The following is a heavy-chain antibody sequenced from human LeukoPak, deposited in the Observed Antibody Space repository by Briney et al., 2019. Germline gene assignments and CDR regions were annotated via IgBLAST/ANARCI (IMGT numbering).Heavy chain of an antibody. J-gene: IGHJ3*02. CDR1: GYTFTKYG. CDR3: ARDTRTYSGYALLDI. CDR2: ISTYNGNT. D-gene: IGHD5-12*01. Sequence: WASVKVSCKASGYTFTKYGFSWVRQAPGQGLEWMGWISTYNGNTNYAQKFQGRVSMTTDTSTTTAYMELRSLTSDDTAVYYCARDTRTYSGYALLDIWGQGTTVTVSS. V-gene: IGHV1-18*01.